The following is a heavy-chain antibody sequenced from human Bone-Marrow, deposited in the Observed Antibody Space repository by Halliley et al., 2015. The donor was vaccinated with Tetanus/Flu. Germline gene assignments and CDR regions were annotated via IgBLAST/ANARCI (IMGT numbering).Heavy chain of an antibody. CDR2: IYYTGST. D-gene: IGHD3-10*01. CDR3: DRVGSDRFLAH. V-gene: IGHV4-61*01. J-gene: IGHJ4*02. Sequence: TLSLTCTVSGGSFNDGNYYWSWIRQPPGKRLEWIGFIYYTGSTTDNPSLKSRVTMAVDTPKNQFSLRLGSVTSADTSVYYCDRVGSDRFLAHWAQGTLVTVSS. CDR1: GGSFNDGNYY.